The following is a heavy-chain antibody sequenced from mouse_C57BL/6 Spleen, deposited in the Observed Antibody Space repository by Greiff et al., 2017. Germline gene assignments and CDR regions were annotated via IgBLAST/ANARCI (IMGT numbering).Heavy chain of an antibody. J-gene: IGHJ2*01. CDR2: ISDGGSYT. D-gene: IGHD2-4*01. Sequence: EVQGVESGGGLVKPGGSLKLSCAASGFTFSSYAMSWVRQTPEKRLEWVATISDGGSYTYYPDNVKGRFTISRDKAKNTLYLQMSHLTSEDTAMYYCESEGGLRLYFDYWGQGTTLTVSS. CDR1: GFTFSSYA. CDR3: ESEGGLRLYFDY. V-gene: IGHV5-4*01.